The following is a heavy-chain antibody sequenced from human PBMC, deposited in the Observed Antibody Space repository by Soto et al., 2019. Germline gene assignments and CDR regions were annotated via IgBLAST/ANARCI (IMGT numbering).Heavy chain of an antibody. J-gene: IGHJ6*02. CDR1: GFTFSSSL. V-gene: IGHV3-7*01. CDR2: IKQDGSEK. Sequence: GGSLRLSCAASGFTFSSSLMSWVRQAPGKGLEWVANIKQDGSEKYYWGSVKGRFSISRDNANNSLYLQMNSLRAEDTAVYYCATQGVIAATFYAMDVWGQGTPVTVS. CDR3: ATQGVIAATFYAMDV. D-gene: IGHD2-15*01.